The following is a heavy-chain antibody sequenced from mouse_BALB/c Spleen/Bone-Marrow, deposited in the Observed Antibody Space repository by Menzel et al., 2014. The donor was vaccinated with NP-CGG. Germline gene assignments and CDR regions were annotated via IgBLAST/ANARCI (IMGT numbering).Heavy chain of an antibody. CDR2: ISSGGGST. Sequence: VQLQQSGGGLVKPGGSLKLSCAASGFAFSSYDMSWVRQTPEKRLEWVAYISSGGGSTYYPDTVKGRFTISRANAKNTLYLQMSSLKAEDTAMYYCARPLYYYGSSPFYAMDCWGQGTSVTVST. V-gene: IGHV5-12-1*01. J-gene: IGHJ4*01. CDR3: ARPLYYYGSSPFYAMDC. CDR1: GFAFSSYD. D-gene: IGHD1-1*01.